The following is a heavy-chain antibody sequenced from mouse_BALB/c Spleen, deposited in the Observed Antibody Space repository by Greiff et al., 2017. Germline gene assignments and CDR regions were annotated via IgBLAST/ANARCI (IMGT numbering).Heavy chain of an antibody. D-gene: IGHD2-3*01. CDR3: ARRVVDGYYPPFDY. J-gene: IGHJ2*01. CDR1: GYTFTSYW. CDR2: IYPGDGDT. V-gene: IGHV1-87*01. Sequence: QVQLQQSGAELARPGASVKLSCKASGYTFTSYWMQWVKQRPGQGLEWIGAIYPGDGDTRYTQKFKGKATLTADKSSSTAYMQLSSLASEDSAVYYCARRVVDGYYPPFDYWGQGTTLTVSS.